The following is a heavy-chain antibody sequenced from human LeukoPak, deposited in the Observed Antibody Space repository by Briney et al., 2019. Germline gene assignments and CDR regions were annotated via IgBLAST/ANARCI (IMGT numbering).Heavy chain of an antibody. CDR2: IRSSGSPR. CDR3: VRDPDALDF. Sequence: GGSLRLSCKASGFTFSTYSMNWVRQAPGKRLEWVSYIRSSGSPRYYANSVKGRFTISRDDAKSSLYLQMDNLRDEDTAVYYCVRDPDALDFWGQGTLVTVSP. CDR1: GFTFSTYS. V-gene: IGHV3-48*02. J-gene: IGHJ4*02.